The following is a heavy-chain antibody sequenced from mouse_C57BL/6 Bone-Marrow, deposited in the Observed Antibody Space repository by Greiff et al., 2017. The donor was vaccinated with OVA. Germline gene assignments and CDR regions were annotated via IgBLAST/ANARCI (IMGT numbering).Heavy chain of an antibody. J-gene: IGHJ3*01. D-gene: IGHD1-1*01. Sequence: EVMLVESGGGLVKPGGSLKLSCAASGFTFSSYAMSWVRQTPEKRLEWVATISAGGSYTYYPDNVKGRFTISRDNAKNNLYLQMSHLKSEDTAMYYCARDPLYYYGSRFAYWGQGTLVTVSA. CDR1: GFTFSSYA. CDR3: ARDPLYYYGSRFAY. V-gene: IGHV5-4*01. CDR2: ISAGGSYT.